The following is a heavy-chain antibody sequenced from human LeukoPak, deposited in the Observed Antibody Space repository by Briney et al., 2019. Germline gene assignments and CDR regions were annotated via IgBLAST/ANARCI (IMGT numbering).Heavy chain of an antibody. CDR3: AGGCGIVGATVHPSDY. J-gene: IGHJ4*02. CDR2: IYHSGST. D-gene: IGHD1-26*01. CDR1: GYSISSGYY. Sequence: SETLSLTCAVSGYSISSGYYWGWIRQPPGKRLEWVGSIYHSGSTYYNPSLKSRVSISVDTSKNHFSLKLSSVTAADTAVYYCAGGCGIVGATVHPSDYWGQGTLVTVSS. V-gene: IGHV4-38-2*01.